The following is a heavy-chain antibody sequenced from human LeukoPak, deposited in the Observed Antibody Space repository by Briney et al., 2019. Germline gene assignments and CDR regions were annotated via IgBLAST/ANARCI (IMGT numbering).Heavy chain of an antibody. CDR1: RFTLSNYW. J-gene: IGHJ4*02. CDR3: ARQRGSGCLDY. Sequence: PGGSLRLSCAASRFTLSNYWMSWVGQAPGKGLEWVANIKQDGSETYYVDSVKGRFTISRDNAKNSLSLQMNSLRAEDTAVYYCARQRGSGCLDYWGQGTLVTVSS. D-gene: IGHD6-19*01. CDR2: IKQDGSET. V-gene: IGHV3-7*01.